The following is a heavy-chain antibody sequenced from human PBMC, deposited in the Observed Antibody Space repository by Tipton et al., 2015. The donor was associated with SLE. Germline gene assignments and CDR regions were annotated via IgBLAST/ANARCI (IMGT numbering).Heavy chain of an antibody. Sequence: TLSLTCAVYGGSFSGYYWSWIRQTPGKGLEWFGRIYTSGSTNYNPSLKSRVTISVDTSKNQFSLKLSSVTAADTAVYYCARRDQLLRSLAYYYYMDVWGKGTTVTVSS. J-gene: IGHJ6*03. CDR1: GGSFSGYY. D-gene: IGHD3-3*01. CDR2: IYTSGST. CDR3: ARRDQLLRSLAYYYYMDV. V-gene: IGHV4-34*01.